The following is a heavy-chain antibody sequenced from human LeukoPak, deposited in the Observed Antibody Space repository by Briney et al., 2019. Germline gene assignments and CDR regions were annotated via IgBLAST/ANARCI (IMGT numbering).Heavy chain of an antibody. D-gene: IGHD3-3*01. CDR2: IRRKGYGGTT. J-gene: IGHJ4*02. V-gene: IGHV3-49*04. Sequence: GGSLRLSCTASGFSFGDYVMSWVRQAPGKGLEWVGFIRRKGYGGTTEYAASVKGRFTISRDDSKSIAYLQMNSLKTKDTAIYYCTSFTIFGPFDYWGQGTLVTVSS. CDR3: TSFTIFGPFDY. CDR1: GFSFGDYV.